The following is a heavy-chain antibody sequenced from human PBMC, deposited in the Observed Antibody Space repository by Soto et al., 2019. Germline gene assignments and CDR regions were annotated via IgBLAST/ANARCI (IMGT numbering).Heavy chain of an antibody. CDR3: AKDPYYSSGTYPDY. CDR2: ISRDGSDK. V-gene: IGHV3-30*18. J-gene: IGHJ4*02. Sequence: QVPLVESGGGVVQPGRSLKLSCAASGFTFNNYAMHWVRQAPGKGLEWVAVISRDGSDKYYADSVKGRFTISRDNSKNTLYLQMNSLRGDDTAVYYCAKDPYYSSGTYPDYWGQGTLVTVSS. D-gene: IGHD3-10*01. CDR1: GFTFNNYA.